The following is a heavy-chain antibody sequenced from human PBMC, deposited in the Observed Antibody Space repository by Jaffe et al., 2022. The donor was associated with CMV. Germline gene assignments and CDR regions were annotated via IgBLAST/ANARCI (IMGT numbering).Heavy chain of an antibody. J-gene: IGHJ4*02. CDR1: GFTFSSYA. D-gene: IGHD3-22*01. CDR2: ISGSGGST. V-gene: IGHV3-23*04. Sequence: EVQLVESGGGLVQPGGSLRLSCAASGFTFSSYAMSWVRQAPGKGLEWVSAISGSGGSTYYADSVKGRFTISRDNSKNTLYLQMNSLRAEDTAVYYCAKDSSPRPEYYYDSSGSLGGFDYWGQGTLVTVSS. CDR3: AKDSSPRPEYYYDSSGSLGGFDY.